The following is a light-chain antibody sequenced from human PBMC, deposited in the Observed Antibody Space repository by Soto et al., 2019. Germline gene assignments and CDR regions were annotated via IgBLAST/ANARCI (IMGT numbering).Light chain of an antibody. J-gene: IGKJ1*01. CDR2: DAS. CDR1: QSVTSW. Sequence: DIQLTQTPSTLSASVGDEVTLTCRASQSVTSWLAWYQQKPGKAPNLLIYDASTLKSGVPSRFSGSGSGTEFTLTISSLQPDDFATYYCQQYNSYSRTFGQGTKVDI. CDR3: QQYNSYSRT. V-gene: IGKV1-5*01.